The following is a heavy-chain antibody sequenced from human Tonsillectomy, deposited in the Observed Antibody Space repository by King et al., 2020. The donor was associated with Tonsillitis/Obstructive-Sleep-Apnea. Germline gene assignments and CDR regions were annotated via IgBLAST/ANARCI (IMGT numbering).Heavy chain of an antibody. J-gene: IGHJ3*02. CDR3: ATTAGRNAFDI. D-gene: IGHD5-18*01. CDR1: GYSFSSYW. V-gene: IGHV5-51*03. CDR2: IYPDDSDT. Sequence: QLVQSGAEVKKPGESLKISSQGSGYSFSSYWLGWVRQMPGKGLEWMGIIYPDDSDTRYSPSFQGQVTISADKSISTAYLQWTSLKASDTAMYYCATTAGRNAFDIWGQGTMVTVSS.